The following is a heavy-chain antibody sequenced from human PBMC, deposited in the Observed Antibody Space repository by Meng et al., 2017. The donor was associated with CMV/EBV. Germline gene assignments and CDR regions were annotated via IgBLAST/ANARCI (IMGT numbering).Heavy chain of an antibody. CDR2: IKSKTDGGTT. CDR1: GFTFSNAW. CDR3: TTKMVYDFWSGYYKPPVDYYYGMDV. J-gene: IGHJ6*02. V-gene: IGHV3-15*01. D-gene: IGHD3-3*01. Sequence: GESLKISCAASGFTFSNAWMSWVRQAPGKGPEWVGRIKSKTDGGTTDYAAPVKGRFTISRDDSKNTLYLQMNSLKTEDTAVYYCTTKMVYDFWSGYYKPPVDYYYGMDVWGQGTTVTVSS.